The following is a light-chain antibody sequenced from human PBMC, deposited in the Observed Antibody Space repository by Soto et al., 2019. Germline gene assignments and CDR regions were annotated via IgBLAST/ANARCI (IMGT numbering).Light chain of an antibody. V-gene: IGKV3-20*01. J-gene: IGKJ2*01. CDR1: QRVSSNF. CDR2: GAS. Sequence: EIVLTQSPGTLSLSPGERATLSCRASQRVSSNFLAWYQQKPGQAPRLLIYGASSRATGIPDRFSGSGSGTDFTLTISRLEPEELAVYYCQQYAGSPTFGQGTKLEIK. CDR3: QQYAGSPT.